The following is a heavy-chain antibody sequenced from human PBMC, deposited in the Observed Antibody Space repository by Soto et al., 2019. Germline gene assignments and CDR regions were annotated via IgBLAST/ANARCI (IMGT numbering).Heavy chain of an antibody. Sequence: QVQLVESGGGVVQPGRSLRVSCVASGISISRHGMHWVRQAPGKGLEWVAGMDYEETNKYYADSVKGRFPISKDTSKNTVYLQMSGLRVDDTAVYFCARALAHWSVCFEERGQGTLVRVSS. D-gene: IGHD2-8*02. V-gene: IGHV3-33*01. J-gene: IGHJ1*01. CDR2: MDYEETNK. CDR1: GISISRHG. CDR3: ARALAHWSVCFEE.